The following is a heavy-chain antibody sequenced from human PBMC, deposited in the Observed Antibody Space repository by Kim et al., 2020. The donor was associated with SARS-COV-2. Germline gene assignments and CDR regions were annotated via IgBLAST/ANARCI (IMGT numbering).Heavy chain of an antibody. CDR3: ARGEVNNWFDP. V-gene: IGHV4-34*01. CDR1: GGSFSGYY. J-gene: IGHJ5*02. Sequence: SETLSLTCAAYGGSFSGYYWSWIRQPPGKGLEWIGEINHSGSTNYNPSLKSRVTMSVATSMNQFSLKLSSLTAADTAVYFCARGEVNNWFDPWGQGTLV. CDR2: INHSGST.